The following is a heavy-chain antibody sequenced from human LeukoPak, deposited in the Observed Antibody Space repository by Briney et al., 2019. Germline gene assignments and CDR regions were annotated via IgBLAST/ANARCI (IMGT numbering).Heavy chain of an antibody. V-gene: IGHV1-8*01. CDR1: GYTFTSYD. CDR3: ARGSGSSWYWTQWLATDLFEY. Sequence: ASVKVSCKASGYTFTSYDINWVRQATGQGLEWMGWMNPISGNTGHAQKFQGRVTMTGDTSISTAYMELSSLKSEDTAVYYCARGSGSSWYWTQWLATDLFEYWGQGTLVTVSS. CDR2: MNPISGNT. J-gene: IGHJ4*02. D-gene: IGHD6-13*01.